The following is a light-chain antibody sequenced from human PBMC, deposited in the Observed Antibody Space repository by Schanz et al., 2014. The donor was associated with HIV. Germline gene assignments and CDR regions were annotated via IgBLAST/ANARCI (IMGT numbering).Light chain of an antibody. CDR2: KDS. V-gene: IGLV1-44*01. CDR1: NSNIRSNT. Sequence: QSVLTQPPSASGTPGQRVTISCSVSNSNIRSNTINWYQHLPGTAPKLLIYKDSRRPSGVPDRFSGSKSGTSATLGITGLQTGDEADYYCVTWDSSLSAGVFGGGTKLTVL. CDR3: VTWDSSLSAGV. J-gene: IGLJ3*02.